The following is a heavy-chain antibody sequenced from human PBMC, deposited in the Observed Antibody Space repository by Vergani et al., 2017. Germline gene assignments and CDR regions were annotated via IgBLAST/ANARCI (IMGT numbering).Heavy chain of an antibody. CDR1: GYTFTSYG. V-gene: IGHV1-18*04. CDR2: ISAYNGNT. D-gene: IGHD3-10*01. CDR3: ASGGSGSYVGYYYCGMDV. J-gene: IGHJ6*02. Sequence: QVQLVQSGAEVKKPGASVKVSCKASGYTFTSYGISWVRQAPGQGLEGMGWISAYNGNTNYAQKLQGRVTMTTDPSTSTAYMELRSLRSYDTAVYYCASGGSGSYVGYYYCGMDVWGQGTTVTVSS.